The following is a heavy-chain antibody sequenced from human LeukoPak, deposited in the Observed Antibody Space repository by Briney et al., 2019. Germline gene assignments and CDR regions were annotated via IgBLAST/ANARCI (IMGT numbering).Heavy chain of an antibody. D-gene: IGHD3-22*01. V-gene: IGHV4-34*01. CDR2: ITHSGST. Sequence: SETLSLTCAVSGGSFSGYYWSWIRQPPGKGLEWIGEITHSGSTHYNPSLESRLSISVDTSKNQFSLKLSSVTAADTAVYYCAREGSSGNRYYFDYWGQGTLVTVSS. CDR3: AREGSSGNRYYFDY. CDR1: GGSFSGYY. J-gene: IGHJ4*02.